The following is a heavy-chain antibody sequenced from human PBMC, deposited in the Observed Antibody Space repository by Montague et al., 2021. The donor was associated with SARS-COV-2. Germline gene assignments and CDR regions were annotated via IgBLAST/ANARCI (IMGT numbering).Heavy chain of an antibody. D-gene: IGHD3-9*01. V-gene: IGHV4-59*01. CDR2: IDYSGST. CDR3: ARLPYDNSYGMDV. CDR1: GGSISTYY. Sequence: SETLSLTCTVSGGSISTYYWNWIRQLPGKGLEWIGYIDYSGSTNYNPSLQSRVIISVDRSKIQFSLKLNPVTAADTAIYYCARLPYDNSYGMDVWGQGTTVTVSS. J-gene: IGHJ6*02.